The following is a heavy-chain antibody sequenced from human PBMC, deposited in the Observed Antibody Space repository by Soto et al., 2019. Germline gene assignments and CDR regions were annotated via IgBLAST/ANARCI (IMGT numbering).Heavy chain of an antibody. J-gene: IGHJ6*03. D-gene: IGHD1-1*01. CDR1: GDSVSSNSAA. CDR2: TYYRSKWYN. V-gene: IGHV6-1*01. CDR3: ARDRTVTLYYYYYYMDV. Sequence: SQTLSLTCAISGDSVSSNSAAWNWIRQSPSRGLEWLGRTYYRSKWYNDYAVSVKSRITINPDTSKNQFSLQLNSVTPEDTAVYYCARDRTVTLYYYYYYMDVWGKGTTVTVSS.